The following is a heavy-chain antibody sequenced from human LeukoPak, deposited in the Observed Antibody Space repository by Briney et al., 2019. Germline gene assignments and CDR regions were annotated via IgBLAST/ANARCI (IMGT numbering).Heavy chain of an antibody. J-gene: IGHJ4*02. CDR2: ISGHSGSI. Sequence: GRSLRLSCGASGFHFEDYVMHGVRQAPRKGLDGVAGISGHSGSIGYATSVKGRFTISRYNAKNSLYLQMYSLRAEDTALYYCAKGGEYGDYNALLDYWGQGTLVTVSS. V-gene: IGHV3-9*01. CDR3: AKGGEYGDYNALLDY. D-gene: IGHD4-17*01. CDR1: GFHFEDYV.